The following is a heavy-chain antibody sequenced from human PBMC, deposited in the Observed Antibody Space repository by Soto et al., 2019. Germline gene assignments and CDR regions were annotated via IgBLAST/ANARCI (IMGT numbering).Heavy chain of an antibody. CDR1: GASVTSGDYY. J-gene: IGHJ4*02. Sequence: PSETLSLTCSVSGASVTSGDYYWNWIRQTPGTGLEWLGYMHDSGTTSYNPSLKSRVTISRDTSKNQFSLKLTSVSAADTAVYFRARGGLYDLWSGLFDWGQGIRVTVSS. V-gene: IGHV4-30-4*01. D-gene: IGHD3-3*01. CDR2: MHDSGTT. CDR3: ARGGLYDLWSGLFD.